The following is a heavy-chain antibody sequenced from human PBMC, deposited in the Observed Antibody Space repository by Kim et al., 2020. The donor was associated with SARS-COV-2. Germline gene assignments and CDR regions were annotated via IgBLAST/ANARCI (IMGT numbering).Heavy chain of an antibody. CDR1: GGTFSSYA. Sequence: SVKVSCKASGGTFSSYAISWVRQAPGQGLEWMGGIIPIFGTANYAQKFQGRVTITADESTSTAYMELSSLRSEDTAVYYCARCSGSYNKGGWFDPWGQGTLVTVSS. D-gene: IGHD3-10*02. CDR3: ARCSGSYNKGGWFDP. J-gene: IGHJ5*02. CDR2: IIPIFGTA. V-gene: IGHV1-69*13.